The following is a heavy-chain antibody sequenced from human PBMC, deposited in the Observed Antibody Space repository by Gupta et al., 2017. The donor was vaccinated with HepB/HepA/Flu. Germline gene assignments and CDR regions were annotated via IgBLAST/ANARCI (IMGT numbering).Heavy chain of an antibody. CDR2: IWYDGSDK. V-gene: IGHV3-33*01. D-gene: IGHD6-6*01. J-gene: IGHJ4*02. Sequence: QVQLVESGGGVVQPGRSLRLSCAASGFTFSSYGLHWVRQAPGKGLEWVAVIWYDGSDKYYADSVKGRFTISRDNSKNTLYLQMNSLRAEDTAVYYCARDLQYSSSSLDYWGQGTLVTVSS. CDR1: GFTFSSYG. CDR3: ARDLQYSSSSLDY.